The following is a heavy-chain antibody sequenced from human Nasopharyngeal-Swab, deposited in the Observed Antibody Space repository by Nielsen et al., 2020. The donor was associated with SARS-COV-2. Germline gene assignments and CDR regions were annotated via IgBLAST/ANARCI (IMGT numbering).Heavy chain of an antibody. CDR1: GDTFSSYA. CDR3: ARVAHYYDSSGYPYAFDI. D-gene: IGHD3-22*01. V-gene: IGHV1-69*13. J-gene: IGHJ3*02. CDR2: IIPIFGTA. Sequence: SVKVSCKASGDTFSSYAISWVRQAPGQGLEWMGGIIPIFGTANYAQKLQGRVTITADESTSTAYMELSSLRSEDTAVYYCARVAHYYDSSGYPYAFDIWGQGTMVTVSS.